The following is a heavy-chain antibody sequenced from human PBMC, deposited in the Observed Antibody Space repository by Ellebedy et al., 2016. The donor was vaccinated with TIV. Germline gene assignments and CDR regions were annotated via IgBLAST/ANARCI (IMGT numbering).Heavy chain of an antibody. CDR3: AKFPSVTTPGVDF. CDR2: ISGSGGST. D-gene: IGHD4-17*01. V-gene: IGHV3-23*01. J-gene: IGHJ4*02. CDR1: GFTFSSYA. Sequence: GESLKISCAASGFTFSSYAMSWVRQAPGKGLEWVSAISGSGGSTYYADSVKGRFTISRDNSKNTLYLQMNSLRAEDTAVYYCAKFPSVTTPGVDFWGQGTLVTVSS.